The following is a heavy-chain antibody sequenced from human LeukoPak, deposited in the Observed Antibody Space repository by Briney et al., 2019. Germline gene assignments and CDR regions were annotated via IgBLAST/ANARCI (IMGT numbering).Heavy chain of an antibody. CDR2: ISGSGGST. CDR3: AKYPAYCSSTSCYPFDY. J-gene: IGHJ4*02. V-gene: IGHV3-23*01. CDR1: GFTFSSYG. Sequence: PGGSLRLSCAASGFTFSSYGMSWVRQAPGKGLEWVSAISGSGGSTYYADSVKGRFTISRDNSKNTLYLQMNSLRAEDTAVYYCAKYPAYCSSTSCYPFDYWGQGTLVTVSS. D-gene: IGHD2-2*01.